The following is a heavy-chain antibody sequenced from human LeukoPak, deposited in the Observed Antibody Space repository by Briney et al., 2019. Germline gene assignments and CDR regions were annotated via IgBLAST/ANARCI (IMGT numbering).Heavy chain of an antibody. D-gene: IGHD5-12*01. CDR2: IKQDGSEK. CDR3: ASQGYPPQRYSDY. CDR1: GFTFSSYW. V-gene: IGHV3-7*01. J-gene: IGHJ4*02. Sequence: PGGSLRLSCAASGFTFSSYWMSWVRQAPGKGLEWVANIKQDGSEKYYVDSVKGRFTISRDNAKNSLYLQMNSLRAEDTAVYYCASQGYPPQRYSDYWGQGTLVTVSS.